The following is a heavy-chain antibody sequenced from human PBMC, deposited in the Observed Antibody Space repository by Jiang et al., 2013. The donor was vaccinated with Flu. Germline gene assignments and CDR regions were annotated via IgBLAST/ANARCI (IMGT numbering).Heavy chain of an antibody. J-gene: IGHJ3*02. Sequence: SLTCTVSGGSISSYYWSWIRQPPGKGLEWIGYIYYSGSTNYNPSLKSRVTISVDTSKNQFSLKLSSVTAADTAVYYCARGANVGRAFDIWGQGTMVTVSS. D-gene: IGHD1-26*01. CDR3: ARGANVGRAFDI. V-gene: IGHV4-59*12. CDR2: IYYSGST. CDR1: GGSISSYY.